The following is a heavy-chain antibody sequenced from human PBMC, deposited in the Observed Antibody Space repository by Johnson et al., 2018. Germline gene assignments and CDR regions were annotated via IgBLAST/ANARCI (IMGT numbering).Heavy chain of an antibody. D-gene: IGHD1-26*01. J-gene: IGHJ4*02. CDR3: ASSGSMVGHYFDY. Sequence: VQLVESGAEVKKPGNSLKISCKGSGYSFTSYWIGWVRQMPGKGLEWMGIIYPGDSETRYCPSFQGQVTISADKSISTAYLQWSSLKASDTAMYYCASSGSMVGHYFDYWGQGTLVTVSS. CDR1: GYSFTSYW. V-gene: IGHV5-51*01. CDR2: IYPGDSET.